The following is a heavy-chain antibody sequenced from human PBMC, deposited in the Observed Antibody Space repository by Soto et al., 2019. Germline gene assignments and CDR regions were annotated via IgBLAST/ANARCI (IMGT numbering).Heavy chain of an antibody. Sequence: GGSLRLSCAASGFTFSSYDMHWVRQTPGKGLEWMGIIYPGDSDTRYSPSFQGQVTISADKSISTAYLQWSSLKASDTAMYYCARSDYYFDFWGQGILVTVSS. J-gene: IGHJ4*01. CDR2: IYPGDSDT. CDR1: GFTFSSYD. V-gene: IGHV5-51*01. CDR3: ARSDYYFDF.